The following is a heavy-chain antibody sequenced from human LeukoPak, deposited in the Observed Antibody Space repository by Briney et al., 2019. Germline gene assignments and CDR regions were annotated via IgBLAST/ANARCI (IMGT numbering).Heavy chain of an antibody. Sequence: SQTLSLTCAISGDSVSSNCATWNWIRQSPSRGLEWLGRTYYRSKWYNDYAVSVKSRTTINPDTSKNQFSLQLNSVTPEDTAVYYCARDIGVVPAASIDYGGQGTLVTVSS. V-gene: IGHV6-1*01. CDR1: GDSVSSNCAT. D-gene: IGHD2-2*01. CDR2: TYYRSKWYN. CDR3: ARDIGVVPAASIDY. J-gene: IGHJ4*02.